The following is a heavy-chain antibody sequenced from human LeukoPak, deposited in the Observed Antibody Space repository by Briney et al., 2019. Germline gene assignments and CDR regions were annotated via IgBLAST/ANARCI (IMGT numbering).Heavy chain of an antibody. CDR3: ASTYYDSSGYRDY. CDR2: IYPGDSDT. J-gene: IGHJ4*02. V-gene: IGHV5-51*01. Sequence: GESLKISCKGSGYSFTSYWISWVRQMPGKGLEWMGIIYPGDSDTRYSPSFQGQVTISADKSISTAYLQWSSLKASDTAMYYCASTYYDSSGYRDYWGQGTLVTVSS. D-gene: IGHD3-22*01. CDR1: GYSFTSYW.